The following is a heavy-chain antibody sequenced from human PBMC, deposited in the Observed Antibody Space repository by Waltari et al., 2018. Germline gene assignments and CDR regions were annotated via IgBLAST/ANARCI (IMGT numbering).Heavy chain of an antibody. V-gene: IGHV4-39*01. J-gene: IGHJ4*02. CDR3: ATGASRQFDY. Sequence: QLQLQESGPGLVKPSETLSLTCTVSGGSISSSSYYWGWIRQPPGKGLEWIGSIYYSVSTYYNPSLKSRVTISVDTSKNQFSLKLSSVTAADTAVYYCATGASRQFDYWGQGTLVTVSS. CDR1: GGSISSSSYY. D-gene: IGHD6-13*01. CDR2: IYYSVST.